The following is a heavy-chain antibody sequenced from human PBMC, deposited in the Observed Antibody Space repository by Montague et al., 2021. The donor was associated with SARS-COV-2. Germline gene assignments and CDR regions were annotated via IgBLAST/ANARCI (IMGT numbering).Heavy chain of an antibody. V-gene: IGHV4-34*01. J-gene: IGHJ3*02. Sequence: SETLSLTCAVYGGSFSVSGYYWSWIRQPQGKGLEWIGEITDEGKTNYSPSLKARVAMSVDKSKNQISLTLRSVTAADTAVNYCARGRPVRGTLRHFEWLTSGAIDIWGQGTLVTVSS. CDR1: GGSFSVSGYY. D-gene: IGHD3-9*01. CDR3: ARGRPVRGTLRHFEWLTSGAIDI. CDR2: ITDEGKT.